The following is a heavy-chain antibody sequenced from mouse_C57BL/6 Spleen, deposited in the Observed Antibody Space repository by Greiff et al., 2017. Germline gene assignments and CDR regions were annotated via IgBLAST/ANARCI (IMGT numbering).Heavy chain of an antibody. V-gene: IGHV5-6*02. Sequence: EVMLVESGGDLVKPGGSLKLSCAASGFTFSSYGMSWVRQTPDKRLEWVATISSGGSYTYYPDSVKGRFTFSRDTAKNTLYLQMSSRKSEDTAMYYCARPDDSSWDYAMDYWGQGTSVTVSS. J-gene: IGHJ4*01. CDR1: GFTFSSYG. CDR3: ARPDDSSWDYAMDY. D-gene: IGHD1-1*01. CDR2: ISSGGSYT.